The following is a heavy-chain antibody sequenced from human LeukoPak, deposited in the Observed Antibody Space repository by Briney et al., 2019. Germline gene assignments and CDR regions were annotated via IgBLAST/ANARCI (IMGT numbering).Heavy chain of an antibody. CDR2: ISAYNGNT. CDR1: GYTFTSYG. J-gene: IGHJ3*01. D-gene: IGHD5-24*01. Sequence: ASVKVSCKASGYTFTSYGISWVRQAPGQGLEWMGWISAYNGNTNYAQKLQGRVTMTTDTSTSTAYMELRSLRSEDTAIYYCAIIRDGYNDAYDLWGQGTVVTVPS. CDR3: AIIRDGYNDAYDL. V-gene: IGHV1-18*01.